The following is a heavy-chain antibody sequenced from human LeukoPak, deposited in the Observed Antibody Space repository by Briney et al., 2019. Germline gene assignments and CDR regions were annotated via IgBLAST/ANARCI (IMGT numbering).Heavy chain of an antibody. Sequence: ASVKVSCKASGYTFTSYGISWVRQAPGQGLEWMGWISAYNGNTNYAQKLQGRVTMTTDTSTSTAYMELRSLRSDDTAVYYCARGSYYGSGSYYKEGPNYYYYYMDVWGKGTTVTISS. D-gene: IGHD3-10*01. V-gene: IGHV1-18*01. CDR3: ARGSYYGSGSYYKEGPNYYYYYMDV. CDR2: ISAYNGNT. J-gene: IGHJ6*03. CDR1: GYTFTSYG.